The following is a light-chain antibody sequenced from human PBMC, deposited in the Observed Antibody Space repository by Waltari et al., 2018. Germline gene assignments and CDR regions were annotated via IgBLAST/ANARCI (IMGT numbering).Light chain of an antibody. CDR1: QNLLYNSDNKNY. CDR3: QQCYSTPYT. J-gene: IGKJ4*01. Sequence: DIVMTQSPDYLAVSSGDRVTVNCRSRQNLLYNSDNKNYLAWFQQTPGQPPKLLIYWASTRESGVPDRFSGSGSGTEFTLTISSLQAADVAVYYCQQCYSTPYTFGGGTTVEI. V-gene: IGKV4-1*01. CDR2: WAS.